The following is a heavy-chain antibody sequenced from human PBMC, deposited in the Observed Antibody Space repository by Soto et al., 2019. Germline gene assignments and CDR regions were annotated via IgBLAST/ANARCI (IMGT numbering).Heavy chain of an antibody. CDR1: GASIRSYY. V-gene: IGHV4-31*03. J-gene: IGHJ4*02. Sequence: SETLSLTCTVSGASIRSYYWSWIRQHPGKGLEWIGYIYYSGSTYYNPSLKSRVTISVDTSKNQFSLKLSSVTAADTAVYYCAREPDYWGQGTLVTVSS. CDR3: AREPDY. CDR2: IYYSGST.